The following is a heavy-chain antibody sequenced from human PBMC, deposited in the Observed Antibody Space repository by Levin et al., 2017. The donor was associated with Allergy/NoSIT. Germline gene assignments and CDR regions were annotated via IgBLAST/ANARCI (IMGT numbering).Heavy chain of an antibody. CDR2: ISSNAEST. J-gene: IGHJ4*02. CDR1: GFIFSNYA. D-gene: IGHD3-16*02. V-gene: IGHV3-23*01. Sequence: GGSLRLSCAASGFIFSNYAMHWARQPPGKGLEWVSTISSNAESTHNADSVKGRFTISRDNSKNTLYLQMNSLRADDTAVYYCAKGSAVILNYFDYWGQGMLVTVSS. CDR3: AKGSAVILNYFDY.